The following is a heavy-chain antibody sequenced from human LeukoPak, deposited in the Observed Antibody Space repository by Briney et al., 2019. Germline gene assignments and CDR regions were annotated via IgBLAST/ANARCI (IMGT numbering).Heavy chain of an antibody. V-gene: IGHV4-59*11. D-gene: IGHD3-22*01. Sequence: SETLSLTCTVSGDSISSPYWSWIRRPPGRTLEWIGYIYYTGTTNYNPSLKSRVTMSIDTSKNQFSLNLNSVTAADTAVYYCARGFYDSSGYSNCFDPWGQGTLVTVSS. CDR1: GDSISSPY. CDR2: IYYTGTT. CDR3: ARGFYDSSGYSNCFDP. J-gene: IGHJ5*02.